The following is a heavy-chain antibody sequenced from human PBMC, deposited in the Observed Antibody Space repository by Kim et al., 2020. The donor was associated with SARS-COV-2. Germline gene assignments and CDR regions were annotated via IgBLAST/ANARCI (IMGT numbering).Heavy chain of an antibody. J-gene: IGHJ4*02. CDR1: GFTFSNYA. D-gene: IGHD6-6*01. CDR3: AKRSATGSYYFDY. CDR2: ITGSGGST. Sequence: GGSLRLSCAASGFTFSNYAMSWVRQAPRKALEWVSTITGSGGSTYYADSVKGRFTFSRDNSWSTLSLQMNSLRAEDTAVYYCAKRSATGSYYFDYWGQG. V-gene: IGHV3-23*01.